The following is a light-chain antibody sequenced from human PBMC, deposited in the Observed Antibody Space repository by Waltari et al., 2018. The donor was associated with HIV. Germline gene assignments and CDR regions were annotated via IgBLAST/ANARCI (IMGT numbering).Light chain of an antibody. J-gene: IGLJ2*01. V-gene: IGLV3-27*01. CDR3: YSATDDYRVV. CDR2: KDT. Sequence: SYELTQPSSVSVSPGQTARITCSGDVLAQKHARWSQQKSGQAPLVVISKDTERPSELPERFSGSSSGTTVTLTINGAQVEDEADYYCYSATDDYRVVFGGGTQLTVL. CDR1: VLAQKH.